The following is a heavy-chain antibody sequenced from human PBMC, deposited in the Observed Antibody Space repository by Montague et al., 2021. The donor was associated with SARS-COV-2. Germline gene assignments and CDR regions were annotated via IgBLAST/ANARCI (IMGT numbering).Heavy chain of an antibody. J-gene: IGHJ4*02. V-gene: IGHV4-61*02. Sequence: TLSLTCTGSGGSISSGSYYWNWIRQPAGKGLEWIGRIYTSGSTNYNPSLKSRVTISVDTSKNQFSLKLSSVTAADTAVYYCARESLHSTGYYNGYFVYWGQGTLVTVSS. CDR1: GGSISSGSYY. CDR2: IYTSGST. D-gene: IGHD3-9*01. CDR3: ARESLHSTGYYNGYFVY.